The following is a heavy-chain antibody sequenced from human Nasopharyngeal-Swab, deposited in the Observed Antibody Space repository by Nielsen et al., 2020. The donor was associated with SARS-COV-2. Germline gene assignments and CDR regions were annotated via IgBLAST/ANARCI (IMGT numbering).Heavy chain of an antibody. CDR1: GFTFDDYA. CDR3: AKDIREGQYVSHYGMDV. J-gene: IGHJ6*02. Sequence: GGSLRLSCAASGFTFDDYAMHWVRQAPGRGLEWVAGINWDSVSKEYADSVKGRFTISRDNGKNSLYLQMNSLGVEDTALYYCAKDIREGQYVSHYGMDVWGQGTTVTVSS. D-gene: IGHD5-24*01. V-gene: IGHV3-9*01. CDR2: INWDSVSK.